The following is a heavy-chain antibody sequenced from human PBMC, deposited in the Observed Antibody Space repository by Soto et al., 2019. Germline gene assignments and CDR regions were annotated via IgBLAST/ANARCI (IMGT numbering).Heavy chain of an antibody. D-gene: IGHD2-15*01. CDR2: ISSSSRHI. CDR1: GFMFSDYS. CDR3: ASEIHCTGGSCYSFDY. V-gene: IGHV3-21*01. J-gene: IGHJ4*02. Sequence: EVQLVESGGGLVKPGGSLRLSCAASGFMFSDYSMNWVRQAPGKGLEWVSSISSSSRHIFYADSVRGRFTISRDNAQNSLYLQMNSVSAEDTAVYYCASEIHCTGGSCYSFDYWGQGTLVTVSS.